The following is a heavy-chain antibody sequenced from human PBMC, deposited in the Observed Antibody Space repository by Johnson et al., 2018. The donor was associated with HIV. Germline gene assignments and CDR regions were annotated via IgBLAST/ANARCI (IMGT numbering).Heavy chain of an antibody. Sequence: QMQVVESGGGLVKPGGSLRLSCAASGFSFSDYYMSWIRQAPGKGLEWLSYISSRGIPIYYADSVKGRFTISRDNSKNTLYLQMNSLRAEDTAVYYCARVLTTRGAFDIWGQGTMVTVSS. V-gene: IGHV3-11*04. J-gene: IGHJ3*02. D-gene: IGHD3-9*01. CDR1: GFSFSDYY. CDR3: ARVLTTRGAFDI. CDR2: ISSRGIPI.